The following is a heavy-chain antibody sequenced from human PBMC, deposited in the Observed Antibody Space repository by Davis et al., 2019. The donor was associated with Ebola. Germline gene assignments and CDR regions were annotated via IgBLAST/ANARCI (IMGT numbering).Heavy chain of an antibody. J-gene: IGHJ4*02. CDR1: GFIFDDYA. D-gene: IGHD3-10*01. CDR3: ARDHYDHRIGSGRVFDY. CDR2: ISGDGSNI. Sequence: GESLKISCVASGFIFDDYAMHWVRQGPGKGLEWVSLISGDGSNIYYAESVKGRFTISRDNSKNSLYLQMSSLTTGDTALYYCARDHYDHRIGSGRVFDYWGQGRLVTVSS. V-gene: IGHV3-43*02.